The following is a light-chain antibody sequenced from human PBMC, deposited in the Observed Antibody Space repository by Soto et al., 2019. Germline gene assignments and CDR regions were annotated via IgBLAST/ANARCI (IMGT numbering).Light chain of an antibody. CDR3: QQYYSFPWT. V-gene: IGKV1D-8*01. Sequence: VIWMTQSPSLLSASTGDRVTISCRVSPGVSSFLAWYQQKPGKAPKILIYAASTLQSGVPSRFSGSGSGTDFTLTISNLQSEDFATYYCQQYYSFPWTFGQGTKGEIK. CDR1: PGVSSF. J-gene: IGKJ1*01. CDR2: AAS.